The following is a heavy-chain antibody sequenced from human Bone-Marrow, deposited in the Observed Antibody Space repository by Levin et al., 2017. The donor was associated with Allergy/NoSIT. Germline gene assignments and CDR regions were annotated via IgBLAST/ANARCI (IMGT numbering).Heavy chain of an antibody. Sequence: GESLKISCVASGLTFSNYWMTWFRQAPGKGLEWVANIRQDGREKSYLDSVKGRFTISRDNAKNSLFLQMNSLGVEDTAVYYCARDIDYRDGAAHYDGFDIWGRGTMVTVSS. J-gene: IGHJ3*02. CDR3: ARDIDYRDGAAHYDGFDI. D-gene: IGHD3-16*02. CDR1: GLTFSNYW. V-gene: IGHV3-7*04. CDR2: IRQDGREK.